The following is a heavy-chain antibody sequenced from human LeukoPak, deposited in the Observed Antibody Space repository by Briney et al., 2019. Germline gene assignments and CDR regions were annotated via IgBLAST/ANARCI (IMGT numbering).Heavy chain of an antibody. J-gene: IGHJ4*02. CDR2: ISTSRGRT. CDR3: AQGDWLDY. CDR1: GFTFSTYA. V-gene: IGHV3-23*01. D-gene: IGHD2-21*02. Sequence: GGSLRLSCAASGFTFSTYAMTWVRQAPGKGLDWVSVISTSRGRTDYAESVKGRFIISRDDSKNTLYLQMNSLRAEDTAVYYCAQGDWLDYWGQGTLVTVSS.